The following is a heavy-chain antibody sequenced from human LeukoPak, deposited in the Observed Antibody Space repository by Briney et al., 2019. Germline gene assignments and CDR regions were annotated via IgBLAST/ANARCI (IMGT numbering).Heavy chain of an antibody. J-gene: IGHJ5*02. CDR2: INPNSGGT. CDR1: GYTFTSYG. D-gene: IGHD4-17*01. Sequence: ASVKDSCKASGYTFTSYGISWVRQALGQGLEWMGWINPNSGGTNYAQKFQGRVTMTRDTSISTAYMELSRLRSDDTAVYYCARDRYGDPLNWFDPWGQGTLVTVSS. CDR3: ARDRYGDPLNWFDP. V-gene: IGHV1-2*02.